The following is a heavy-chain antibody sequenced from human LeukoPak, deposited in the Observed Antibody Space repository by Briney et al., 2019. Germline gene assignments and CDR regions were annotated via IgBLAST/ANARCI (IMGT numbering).Heavy chain of an antibody. CDR1: GFTFSSYG. V-gene: IGHV3-30*18. CDR3: AKPRGYSYGTRGGLAY. D-gene: IGHD5-18*01. Sequence: GGSLRLSCAASGFTFSSYGMHWVRQAPGKGLEWVAVISYDGSNKYYADSVEGRFTISRDNSKNTLYLQMNSLRAEDTAVYYCAKPRGYSYGTRGGLAYWGQGTLVTVSS. CDR2: ISYDGSNK. J-gene: IGHJ4*02.